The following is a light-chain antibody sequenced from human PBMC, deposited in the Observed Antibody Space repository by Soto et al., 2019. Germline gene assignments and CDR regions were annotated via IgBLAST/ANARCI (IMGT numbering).Light chain of an antibody. CDR3: NSYTGSSTYV. Sequence: QSALAQPPSVSGSPGQSVAISCTGTSSDVGSYNRVSWYQQPPGAAPKLMIYEVSNRPSGVPDRFSGSKSGNTASLTISGLQAEYEADYYCNSYTGSSTYVFGTGTKVTVL. J-gene: IGLJ1*01. CDR1: SSDVGSYNR. V-gene: IGLV2-18*02. CDR2: EVS.